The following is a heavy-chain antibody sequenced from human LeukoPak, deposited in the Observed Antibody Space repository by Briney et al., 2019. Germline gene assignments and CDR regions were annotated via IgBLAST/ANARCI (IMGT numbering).Heavy chain of an antibody. CDR1: GFTVSSNY. Sequence: GGSLRLSCAASGFTVSSNYMSWVRQAPGKGLEWVSVIYSGGSTYYADSVKGRFTISRDNSKSTLYLQMNSLRAEDTAVYYCARGAVAGDFDYWGQGTLVTVSS. J-gene: IGHJ4*02. CDR3: ARGAVAGDFDY. CDR2: IYSGGST. D-gene: IGHD6-19*01. V-gene: IGHV3-66*01.